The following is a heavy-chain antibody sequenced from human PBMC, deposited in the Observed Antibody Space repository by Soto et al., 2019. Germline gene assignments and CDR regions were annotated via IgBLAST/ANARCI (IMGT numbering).Heavy chain of an antibody. V-gene: IGHV3-23*01. Sequence: VGSLRLSCAASGFTFSSYAMSRVRQAPGKGLEWVSAISGSGGSTYYADSVKGRFTISRDNSKNTLYLQMNSLRAEDTAVYYCAKDLVVVVVAATPRVPDYWGQG. CDR2: ISGSGGST. D-gene: IGHD2-15*01. CDR3: AKDLVVVVVAATPRVPDY. J-gene: IGHJ4*02. CDR1: GFTFSSYA.